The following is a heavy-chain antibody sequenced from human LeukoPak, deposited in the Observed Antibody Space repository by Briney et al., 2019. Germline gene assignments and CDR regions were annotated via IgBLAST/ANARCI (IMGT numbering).Heavy chain of an antibody. CDR2: IRYDGSKK. CDR3: ARTYYGSGSYYKSYNWFDP. CDR1: GFTFSSYG. D-gene: IGHD3-10*01. J-gene: IGHJ5*02. V-gene: IGHV3-30*02. Sequence: PGGSLRLSCAASGFTFSSYGMHWVRQAPGKGLEWVAFIRYDGSKKYYADSVKGRFTISRDNSKNTLYLQMNSLRAEDTAVYYCARTYYGSGSYYKSYNWFDPWGQGTLVTVSS.